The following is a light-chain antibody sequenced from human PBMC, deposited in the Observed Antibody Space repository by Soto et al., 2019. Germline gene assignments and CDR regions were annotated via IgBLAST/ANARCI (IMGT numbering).Light chain of an antibody. J-gene: IGKJ5*01. CDR3: QQYYSTPIT. CDR1: QSVLYSSNNKNY. V-gene: IGKV4-1*01. CDR2: WAS. Sequence: DIVMTQSPDSLAVSLGERATINCKSSQSVLYSSNNKNYLAWYQQKPGQPPKQLIYWASTRESGVPDRFSGSGSGTDFTLTISSLQAEDVAVYYCQQYYSTPITFGQGTRLEI.